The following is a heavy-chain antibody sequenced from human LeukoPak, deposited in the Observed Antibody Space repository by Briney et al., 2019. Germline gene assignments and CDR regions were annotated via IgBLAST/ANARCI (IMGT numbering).Heavy chain of an antibody. V-gene: IGHV1-18*01. CDR2: ISAYNGNT. CDR3: ARRDGYTYSGSYIAEYFQH. J-gene: IGHJ1*01. D-gene: IGHD1-26*01. CDR1: GYTFTSYG. Sequence: ASVKVSCKASGYTFTSYGISWVRQAPGQGLEWMGWISAYNGNTNYAQKLQGRVTMTTDTSTSTAYMELSRLRSDDTAVYYCARRDGYTYSGSYIAEYFQHWGQGTLVTVSS.